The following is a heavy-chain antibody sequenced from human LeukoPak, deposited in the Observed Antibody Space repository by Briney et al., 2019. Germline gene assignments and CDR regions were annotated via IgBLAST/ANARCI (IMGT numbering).Heavy chain of an antibody. CDR3: ARGSTMGYSSSWYK. Sequence: KPSETLSLTCTISGGSISSGSYYWNWIRQPAGKGLEWIGCIYTSGSTNYNPSLKSRVTISLDTSKNQFSLKLSSVTAADTAVYYCARGSTMGYSSSWYKWGQGALVTVSS. V-gene: IGHV4-61*02. CDR1: GGSISSGSYY. J-gene: IGHJ4*02. D-gene: IGHD6-13*01. CDR2: IYTSGST.